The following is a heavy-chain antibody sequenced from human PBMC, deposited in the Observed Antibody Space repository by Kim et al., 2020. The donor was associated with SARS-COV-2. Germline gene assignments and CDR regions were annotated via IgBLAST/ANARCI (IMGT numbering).Heavy chain of an antibody. CDR3: TTDHWQQLIFEY. D-gene: IGHD6-13*01. J-gene: IGHJ4*02. Sequence: GGSLRLSCAASGFSFTNAWLNWVRQAPGKGLEWVGRIKSRIDGGTIDYAAPVNGRFTISRDDSKNTLYLQMNGLKTEDTTVYYCTTDHWQQLIFEYWGQGTLVTVSS. V-gene: IGHV3-15*01. CDR1: GFSFTNAW. CDR2: IKSRIDGGTI.